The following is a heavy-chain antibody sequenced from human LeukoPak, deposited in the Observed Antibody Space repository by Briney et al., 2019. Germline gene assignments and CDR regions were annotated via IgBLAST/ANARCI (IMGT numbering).Heavy chain of an antibody. CDR2: ISSSSYI. CDR3: ARDSDYYDSSGYPVDY. D-gene: IGHD3-22*01. V-gene: IGHV3-21*01. J-gene: IGHJ4*02. Sequence: GGSLRLSCAASGFTFSSYSMNWVRQAPGKGLEWVSSISSSSYIYYADSVKGRFTISRDNAKNSLYLQMNSLRAEDTAVYYCARDSDYYDSSGYPVDYWGQGTLVTVSS. CDR1: GFTFSSYS.